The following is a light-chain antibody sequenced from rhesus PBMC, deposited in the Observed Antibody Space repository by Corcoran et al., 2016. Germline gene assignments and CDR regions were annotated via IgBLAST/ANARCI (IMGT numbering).Light chain of an antibody. CDR2: EVS. Sequence: DIVMTQTPLSLPVTPGEPASISCRSSQSLLDSEDGNTYLDWYLRKPGQSPQLLIYEVSNRASGVPDRLSGSGSDTDFTLKISRVEAGDVGVYYCMQGIEFPFGQGTKVEIK. CDR3: MQGIEFP. CDR1: QSLLDSEDGNTY. V-gene: IGKV2-104*02. J-gene: IGKJ2*01.